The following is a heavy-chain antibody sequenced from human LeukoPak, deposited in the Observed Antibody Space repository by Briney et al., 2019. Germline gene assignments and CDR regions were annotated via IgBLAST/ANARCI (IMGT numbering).Heavy chain of an antibody. J-gene: IGHJ4*02. Sequence: GGSLRLSCAASGFTVSSNYMSWVRQAPGKGLEWVSIIVSGDNAYFADSVKGRFTISRDTSKNTLYLQMNSLRVEDTAVYYCARDPYSSGYFDYWGQGTLITVSS. CDR2: IVSGDNA. V-gene: IGHV3-66*01. CDR3: ARDPYSSGYFDY. D-gene: IGHD6-19*01. CDR1: GFTVSSNY.